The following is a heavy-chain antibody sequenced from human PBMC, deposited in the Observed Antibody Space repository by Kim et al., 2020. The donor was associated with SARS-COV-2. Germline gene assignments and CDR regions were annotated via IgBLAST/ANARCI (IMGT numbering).Heavy chain of an antibody. Sequence: GGSLRLSCTVSGFSVSSKYMSWVRQAPGKGLEWVSVFYSGGERYYADSVKGRFTLSRDNSKNTLYLQMNSLRDEDTAVYYCTREGGQGGVDYWGQGTLVTVSS. V-gene: IGHV3-53*01. CDR2: FYSGGER. CDR1: GFSVSSKY. J-gene: IGHJ4*02. D-gene: IGHD2-21*01. CDR3: TREGGQGGVDY.